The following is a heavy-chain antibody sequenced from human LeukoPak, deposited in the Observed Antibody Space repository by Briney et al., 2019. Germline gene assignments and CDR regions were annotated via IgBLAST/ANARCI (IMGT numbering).Heavy chain of an antibody. J-gene: IGHJ4*02. CDR1: GYTFTDYY. CDR3: ARGGILLWFGESPFDY. D-gene: IGHD3-10*01. V-gene: IGHV1-2*02. Sequence: ASVKVSCKASGYTFTDYYIHWVRQAPGQGLEWMGWINPNSGGTNYAQKFQGRVTMTRDTSISTAYMELSRLRSDDTAVYYCARGGILLWFGESPFDYWGQGTLVTVSS. CDR2: INPNSGGT.